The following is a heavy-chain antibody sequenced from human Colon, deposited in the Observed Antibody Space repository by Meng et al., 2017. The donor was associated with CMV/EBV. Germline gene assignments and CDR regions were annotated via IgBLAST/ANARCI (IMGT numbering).Heavy chain of an antibody. D-gene: IGHD5-18*01. CDR1: GASITTSSYY. CDR2: IYHSGDT. CDR3: MNRAYSYGQDF. V-gene: IGHV4-39*07. J-gene: IGHJ4*02. Sequence: GSLRLSCSVSGASITTSSYYWGWIRRPPGKGRECIGTIYHSGDTYYNPSLESRVTISVNTSKNQFSLKLSSVTAADTAVYCCMNRAYSYGQDFWGQGTGVTVSS.